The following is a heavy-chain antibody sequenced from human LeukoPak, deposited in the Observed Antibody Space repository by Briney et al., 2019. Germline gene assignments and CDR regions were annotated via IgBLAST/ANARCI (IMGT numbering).Heavy chain of an antibody. CDR3: ARDRMGPFDY. D-gene: IGHD2-8*01. J-gene: IGHJ4*02. CDR2: ISSSGSTI. V-gene: IGHV3-11*04. CDR1: GFTFSDYY. Sequence: GGSLRLSCAASGFTFSDYYLSWIRQAPGKGLEWVSYISSSGSTIYYADSVKGRFTISRDDAKNSLYPQVNSLRADDTAVYYCARDRMGPFDYWGQGTPVTVSS.